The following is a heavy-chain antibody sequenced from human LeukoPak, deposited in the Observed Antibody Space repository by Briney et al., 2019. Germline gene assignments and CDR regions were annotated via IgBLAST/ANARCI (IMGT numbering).Heavy chain of an antibody. Sequence: GSQRLSCAASGFKFSSYIMYWVRQTPGKGLEWVSSIGRSSSYIYYADSVKGRFAISRDNAKNSLYLQMNSLRAEDTAVYYCARDNPYSESLAADDAFDIWGQGTMVTVSS. J-gene: IGHJ3*02. D-gene: IGHD1-26*01. CDR2: IGRSSSYI. V-gene: IGHV3-21*01. CDR3: ARDNPYSESLAADDAFDI. CDR1: GFKFSSYI.